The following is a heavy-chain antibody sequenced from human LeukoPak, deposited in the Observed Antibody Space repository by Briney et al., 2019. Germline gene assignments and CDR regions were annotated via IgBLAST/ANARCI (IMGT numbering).Heavy chain of an antibody. Sequence: PSENLSLTSAVYGGSFCGYYWSWNRQPPGQGLEWIREINHSGSTNYKPSLKSRVSISVDTSKNQFSLKLSSVTAVDTAVYYCARGSYDFWSGYSHPYFDYWGQGTLVTVSS. D-gene: IGHD3-3*01. V-gene: IGHV4-34*01. CDR3: ARGSYDFWSGYSHPYFDY. J-gene: IGHJ4*02. CDR2: INHSGST. CDR1: GGSFCGYY.